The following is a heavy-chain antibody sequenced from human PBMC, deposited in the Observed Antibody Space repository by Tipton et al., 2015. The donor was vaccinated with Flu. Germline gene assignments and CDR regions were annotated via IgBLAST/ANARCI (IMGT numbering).Heavy chain of an antibody. CDR1: GDSISTDYY. CDR2: ASRSGNT. CDR3: ARPHGPSSTSSGFEY. Sequence: TLSLTCEVSGDSISTDYYWGWVRQFPGKGLEWIGSASRSGNTDYNPALKSRVTISIDTSKNQFSLKLSSVTAADTAVYYGARPHGPSSTSSGFEYWGQGTLGTVSS. D-gene: IGHD6-6*01. V-gene: IGHV4-38-2*01. J-gene: IGHJ4*02.